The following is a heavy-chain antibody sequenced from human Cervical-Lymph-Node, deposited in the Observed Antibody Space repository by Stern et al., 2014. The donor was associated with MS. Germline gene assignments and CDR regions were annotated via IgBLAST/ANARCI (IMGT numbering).Heavy chain of an antibody. J-gene: IGHJ4*02. Sequence: QVQLVQSGAEVKKPGSSVKVSCKASGGTFSSYAISWVRQAPGQGLEWMGGIIPIFGTANYAQKFQGRVTITADESTSTAYMELSSLRSEDTAVYYCARDDSVSGSGYYFDGGWLDYWGQGTLVTVSS. V-gene: IGHV1-69*01. CDR1: GGTFSSYA. D-gene: IGHD3-22*01. CDR3: ARDDSVSGSGYYFDGGWLDY. CDR2: IIPIFGTA.